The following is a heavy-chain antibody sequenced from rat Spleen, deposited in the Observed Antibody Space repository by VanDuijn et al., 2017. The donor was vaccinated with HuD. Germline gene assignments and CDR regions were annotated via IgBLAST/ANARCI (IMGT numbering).Heavy chain of an antibody. V-gene: IGHV5-22*01. CDR3: TRGRGLPRY. J-gene: IGHJ2*01. D-gene: IGHD4-6*01. Sequence: EVQLVESGGGLVQPGRSMKLSCAASGFTFSDYYMAWVRQAPKKGLEWVASISYEGSSTYYGDSVKGRFTISRDNAKSTLYLQMNSLRSEDTATYYCTRGRGLPRYWGQGVMVTVSS. CDR2: ISYEGSST. CDR1: GFTFSDYY.